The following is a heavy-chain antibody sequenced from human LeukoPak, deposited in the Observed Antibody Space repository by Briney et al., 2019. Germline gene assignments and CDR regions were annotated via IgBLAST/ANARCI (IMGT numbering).Heavy chain of an antibody. V-gene: IGHV3-23*01. CDR2: ISGRTGST. CDR1: GFTFSTNA. D-gene: IGHD6-6*01. Sequence: GGSLRLSCAASGFTFSTNAMSWVRQAPGKGLEWVSAISGRTGSTYYADSVKGRFTLSRDNSKNTLYLQMNSLRADDSAVYYCATAQASSFESWGQGTLVTVSS. J-gene: IGHJ4*02. CDR3: ATAQASSFES.